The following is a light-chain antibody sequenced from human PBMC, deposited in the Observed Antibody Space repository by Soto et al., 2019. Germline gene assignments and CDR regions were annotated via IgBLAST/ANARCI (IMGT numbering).Light chain of an antibody. V-gene: IGKV3-20*01. Sequence: EIVLTQSPGTLSLSPGERATLSCRASQSVSSSYLAWYQQKPGQAPRLLIYDTSSRATGIPDRFSGSGSGTYFTLTISRLEHEDVALYYCQQYGSSPLTFGPGTKVDIK. CDR1: QSVSSSY. J-gene: IGKJ3*01. CDR3: QQYGSSPLT. CDR2: DTS.